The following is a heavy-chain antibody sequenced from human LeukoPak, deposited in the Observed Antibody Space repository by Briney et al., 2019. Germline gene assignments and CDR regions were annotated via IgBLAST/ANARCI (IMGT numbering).Heavy chain of an antibody. CDR2: IYYSGST. CDR3: ARHSPEYAVRGVIGFDP. D-gene: IGHD3-10*01. CDR1: GGSISSISYY. V-gene: IGHV4-39*01. Sequence: PSETLSLTCTVSGGSISSISYYWGWIRQPPGKGLEWIVSIYYSGSTYYNPSLKSLVTISVDTSKNQFSLKLSSVTAADTAVYFCARHSPEYAVRGVIGFDPWGQGTLVTVSS. J-gene: IGHJ5*02.